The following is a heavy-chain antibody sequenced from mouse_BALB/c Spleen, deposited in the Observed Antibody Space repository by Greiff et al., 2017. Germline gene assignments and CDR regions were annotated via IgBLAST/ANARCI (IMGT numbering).Heavy chain of an antibody. CDR2: IRNKANGYTT. CDR1: GFTFTDYY. D-gene: IGHD1-1*01. Sequence: EVKLMESGGGLVQPGGSLRLSCATSGFTFTDYYMSWVRQPPGKALEWLGFIRNKANGYTTEYSASVKGRFTISRDNSQSILYLQMNTLRAEDSATYYCARDDTTVPFAYWGQGTLVTVSA. V-gene: IGHV7-3*02. CDR3: ARDDTTVPFAY. J-gene: IGHJ3*01.